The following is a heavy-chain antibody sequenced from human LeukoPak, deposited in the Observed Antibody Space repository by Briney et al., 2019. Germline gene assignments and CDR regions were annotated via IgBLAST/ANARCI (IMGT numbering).Heavy chain of an antibody. CDR2: ISYDGSNK. D-gene: IGHD3-22*01. CDR1: GFTFSSYG. CDR3: AEDRDYYDSSGYNDPTPFDY. V-gene: IGHV3-30*18. J-gene: IGHJ4*02. Sequence: GGSLRLSCAASGFTFSSYGTHWVRQAPGKGLEWVAVISYDGSNKYYADSVKGRFTISRDNSKNTLYLQMNSLRPEDTAVYYCAEDRDYYDSSGYNDPTPFDYWGQGTLVTVSS.